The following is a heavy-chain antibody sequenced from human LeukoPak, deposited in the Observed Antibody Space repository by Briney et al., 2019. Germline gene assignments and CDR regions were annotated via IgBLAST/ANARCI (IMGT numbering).Heavy chain of an antibody. CDR3: ARGHQPPYYGMDV. Sequence: SVKVSCKASGGTFSSYTISWVRQAPGQGLEWMGRIIPVLGIANYAQKFQGRVTITADKSTSTAYMELSSLRSEDTAVFYCARGHQPPYYGMDVWGQGTTVTVSS. CDR1: GGTFSSYT. CDR2: IIPVLGIA. V-gene: IGHV1-69*02. J-gene: IGHJ6*02.